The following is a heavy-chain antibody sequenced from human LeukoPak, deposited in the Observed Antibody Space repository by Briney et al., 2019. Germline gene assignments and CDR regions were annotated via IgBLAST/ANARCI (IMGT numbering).Heavy chain of an antibody. D-gene: IGHD6-13*01. Sequence: GGSLGLSCEASGFTFSRSDMIWVRQAPGKGLEWVSIISASGGATFYADSVRGRFTISRDNSDNILYLQLNSLRAEDTALYHCVKKGNSWSPRFDPWGQGTLVTVSS. V-gene: IGHV3-23*01. CDR3: VKKGNSWSPRFDP. J-gene: IGHJ5*02. CDR1: GFTFSRSD. CDR2: ISASGGAT.